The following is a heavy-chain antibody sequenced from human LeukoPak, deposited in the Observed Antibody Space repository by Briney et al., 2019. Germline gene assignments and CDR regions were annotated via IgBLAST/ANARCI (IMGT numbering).Heavy chain of an antibody. D-gene: IGHD3-10*01. J-gene: IGHJ4*02. Sequence: SETLSLTCAVYGGSYSGYYWSWIRQPPGKGLEWIGEINHSGSTNYNPSLKSRVTISVDTSKNQFSLKLSSVTAADTAVYYCARGGVIFDYWGQGTLVTVSS. V-gene: IGHV4-34*01. CDR3: ARGGVIFDY. CDR1: GGSYSGYY. CDR2: INHSGST.